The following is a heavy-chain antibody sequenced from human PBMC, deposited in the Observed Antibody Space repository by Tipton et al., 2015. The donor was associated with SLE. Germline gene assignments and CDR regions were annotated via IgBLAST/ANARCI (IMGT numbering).Heavy chain of an antibody. J-gene: IGHJ4*02. Sequence: TLSLTCTVSGGSISSHYWSWIRQPPGKGLEWIGYIYYSGSTNYNPSLKSRVTISVDTSKNQFSLKLSSVTAADTAVYYCARDYGGYWGQGTLVTVSS. CDR3: ARDYGGY. CDR2: IYYSGST. V-gene: IGHV4-59*11. CDR1: GGSISSHY. D-gene: IGHD4-17*01.